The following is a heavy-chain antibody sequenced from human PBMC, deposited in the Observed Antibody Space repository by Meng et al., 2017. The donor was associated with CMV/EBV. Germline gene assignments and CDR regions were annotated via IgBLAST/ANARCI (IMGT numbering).Heavy chain of an antibody. CDR3: ATDILTHFDY. V-gene: IGHV1-18*01. J-gene: IGHJ4*02. Sequence: QGWVGQFGAGGKKAGAAVKGACKASGYNVTRYGINWVGQAPGQGLEGMGWFSAYNGNTNYAQKLQGRVTMTTDTSTSTAYMELRSLRSDDTAVYYCATDILTHFDYWGQGTLVTVSS. CDR1: GYNVTRYG. D-gene: IGHD3-9*01. CDR2: FSAYNGNT.